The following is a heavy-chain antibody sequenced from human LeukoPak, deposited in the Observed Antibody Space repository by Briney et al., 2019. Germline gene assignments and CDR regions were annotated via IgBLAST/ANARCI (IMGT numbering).Heavy chain of an antibody. V-gene: IGHV1-69*05. J-gene: IGHJ5*02. D-gene: IGHD6-6*01. CDR2: IIPIFGTA. Sequence: SVKVSCKASGGTFSSYAISWMRQAPGQGLEWMGGIIPIFGTANYAQKFQGRVTITTDESTSTAYMELSSVRSEDTAVYYCARSIAARHSWFDPWGQGTLVTVSS. CDR3: ARSIAARHSWFDP. CDR1: GGTFSSYA.